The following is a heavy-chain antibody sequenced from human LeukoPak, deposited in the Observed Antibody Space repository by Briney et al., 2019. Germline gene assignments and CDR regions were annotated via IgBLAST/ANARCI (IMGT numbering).Heavy chain of an antibody. CDR2: INPNSGGT. V-gene: IGHV1-2*02. D-gene: IGHD3-9*01. CDR3: ARDLRYFDWDYYYGMDV. J-gene: IGHJ6*02. Sequence: GASVQVSCKASGYTFTGYYMHWVRQAPGQGLEWMGWINPNSGGTNYAQKFQGRVTMTRDTSISTAYMELSRLRSDDTAVYYCARDLRYFDWDYYYGMDVWGQGTTVTVSS. CDR1: GYTFTGYY.